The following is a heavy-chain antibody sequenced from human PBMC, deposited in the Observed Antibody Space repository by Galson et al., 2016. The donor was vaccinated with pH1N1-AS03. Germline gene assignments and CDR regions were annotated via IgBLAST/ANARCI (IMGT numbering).Heavy chain of an antibody. D-gene: IGHD3-10*01. J-gene: IGHJ4*02. Sequence: SVEVSCKASGYTFTNYGISWVRQAPGQGLEYMGWIGTYTIYAQKLQGRVTMTTDTSTSTAYMELRSLRSDDTAVYYCARSGSGSFYEGDFWGQGTLVSVSS. CDR1: GYTFTNYG. CDR2: IGTYT. CDR3: ARSGSGSFYEGDF. V-gene: IGHV1-18*01.